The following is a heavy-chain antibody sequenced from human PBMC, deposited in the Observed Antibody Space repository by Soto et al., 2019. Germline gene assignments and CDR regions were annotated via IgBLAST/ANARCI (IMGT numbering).Heavy chain of an antibody. D-gene: IGHD1-1*01. CDR3: AKDEAGPTYRPNMPDF. J-gene: IGHJ4*02. CDR1: GFTFSTYG. V-gene: IGHV3-30*18. CDR2: ISYDGDNK. Sequence: QVQLVESGGGVVQPGKSLRLSCAASGFTFSTYGMHWVRQAPGKGLEWVAVISYDGDNKYYAGSVKGQFTISRDNSKNTLYLQMNSLRAEDTAVYYCAKDEAGPTYRPNMPDFWGQGTLVTVSS.